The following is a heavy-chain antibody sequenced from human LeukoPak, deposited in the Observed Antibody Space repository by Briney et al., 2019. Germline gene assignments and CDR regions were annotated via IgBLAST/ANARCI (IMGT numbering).Heavy chain of an antibody. V-gene: IGHV3-23*01. J-gene: IGHJ6*02. D-gene: IGHD2-2*01. CDR2: IGSGGGT. CDR1: GFTFSSYA. Sequence: GGSLRLSCAASGFTFSSYAMSWVRQAPGKGLEWVSAIGSGGGTYYADSVKGRFTISRDNSKNTLYLQMDTLRAEDTAVYYCARYCTSTSCYGQNSYYGLDVWGQGTTVTVSS. CDR3: ARYCTSTSCYGQNSYYGLDV.